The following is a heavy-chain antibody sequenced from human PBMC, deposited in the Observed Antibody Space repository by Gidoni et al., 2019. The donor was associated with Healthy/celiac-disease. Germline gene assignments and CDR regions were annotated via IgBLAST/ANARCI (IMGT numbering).Heavy chain of an antibody. CDR3: ARGDGYSSSWYDWFDP. D-gene: IGHD6-13*01. J-gene: IGHJ5*02. Sequence: QVQLQESGPGLVKPSETLSLTCTVSGCSISSYYWSWIRQPPGKGLEWIGYIYYSGSTNYNPSLKSRVTISVDTSKKQFSLKLSSVTAADTAVYYCARGDGYSSSWYDWFDPWGQGTLVTVSS. V-gene: IGHV4-59*08. CDR1: GCSISSYY. CDR2: IYYSGST.